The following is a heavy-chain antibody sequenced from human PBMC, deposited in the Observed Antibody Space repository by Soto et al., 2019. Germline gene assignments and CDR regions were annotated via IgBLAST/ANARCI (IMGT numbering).Heavy chain of an antibody. V-gene: IGHV6-1*01. J-gene: IGHJ6*02. CDR1: GDSVSSNSAA. CDR2: TYYRSKWYN. CDR3: ARVPIEVIAAAYYYNYGMDV. D-gene: IGHD6-13*01. Sequence: SQTLSLTCAISGDSVSSNSAAWNWIRQSPSRGLEWLGRTYYRSKWYNDYAVSVKSRITINPDTSKNQFSLRLNSVTPEDTAVYYCARVPIEVIAAAYYYNYGMDVWGQGTTVTVSS.